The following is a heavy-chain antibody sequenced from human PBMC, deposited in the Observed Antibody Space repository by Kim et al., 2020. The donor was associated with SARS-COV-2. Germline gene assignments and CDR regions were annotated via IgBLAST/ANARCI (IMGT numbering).Heavy chain of an antibody. D-gene: IGHD2-15*01. Sequence: SGEGRFTSARDNAKNSLYLQMNSLRAEDTAVYYCARDRCSGGSCYYGMDVWGQGTTVTVSS. V-gene: IGHV3-21*01. CDR3: ARDRCSGGSCYYGMDV. J-gene: IGHJ6*02.